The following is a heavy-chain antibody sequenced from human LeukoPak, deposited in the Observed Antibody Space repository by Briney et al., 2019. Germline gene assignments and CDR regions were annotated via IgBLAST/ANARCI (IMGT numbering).Heavy chain of an antibody. D-gene: IGHD4-17*01. CDR3: AKAHLSDYGDYVRFHYNGMDV. CDR2: ISHDGTNK. J-gene: IGHJ6*02. Sequence: GGSLRLSCAASGFTFSRNGMHWVRQAPGKGLEGGAVISHDGTNKYHADSVKGRFTISRDNSKNTLYLQMSSLRAEDTAVYYCAKAHLSDYGDYVRFHYNGMDVWGQGTTVSVSS. CDR1: GFTFSRNG. V-gene: IGHV3-30*18.